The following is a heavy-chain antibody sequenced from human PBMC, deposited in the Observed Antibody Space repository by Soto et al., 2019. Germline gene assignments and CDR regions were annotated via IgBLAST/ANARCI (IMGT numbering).Heavy chain of an antibody. CDR3: VRDRYAYFDPPASDY. V-gene: IGHV1-18*01. CDR2: ITTFNGNT. CDR1: GYSFTNFG. Sequence: QVQLMQSGPEVKKPGASLRVSCKTSGYSFTNFGISWVRQAPGQGLEWMGWITTFNGNTNYAQRFQGRMTVTSETSRSTVYMELTSLTSDDTAVYYCVRDRYAYFDPPASDYWGQGTLVTVSS. J-gene: IGHJ4*02. D-gene: IGHD3-9*01.